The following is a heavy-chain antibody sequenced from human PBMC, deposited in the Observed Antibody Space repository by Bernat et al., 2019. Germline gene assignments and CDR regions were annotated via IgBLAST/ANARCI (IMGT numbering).Heavy chain of an antibody. V-gene: IGHV1-46*01. Sequence: QVQLVQSGAEVKKPGASVKVSYRASGYTFSSYSLHWLRQAPGQGLEWMAIINPGDGSTTYAQKFQGRVTVTRDTSTTTVYMDLSGLRSEDTAVYYCARDFSTSHASFDCWGQGTLVTVSS. J-gene: IGHJ4*02. CDR1: GYTFSSYS. CDR2: INPGDGST. CDR3: ARDFSTSHASFDC. D-gene: IGHD6-6*01.